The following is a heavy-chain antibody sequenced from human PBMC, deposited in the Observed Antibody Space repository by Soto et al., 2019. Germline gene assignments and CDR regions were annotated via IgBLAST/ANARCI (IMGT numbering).Heavy chain of an antibody. J-gene: IGHJ6*02. D-gene: IGHD6-13*01. Sequence: ETLSLTCAVSGGSISSSNWWSWVRQPPGKGLEWIGEIYHSGSTNYNPSLKSRVTISVDKSKNQFSLKLSSVTAADTAVYYCARDVAVPSSSYYYYGMDVWAQGTTVPVSS. CDR1: GGSISSSNW. CDR3: ARDVAVPSSSYYYYGMDV. CDR2: IYHSGST. V-gene: IGHV4-4*02.